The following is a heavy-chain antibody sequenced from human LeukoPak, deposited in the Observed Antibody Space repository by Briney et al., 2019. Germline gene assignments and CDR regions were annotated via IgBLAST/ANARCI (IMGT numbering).Heavy chain of an antibody. J-gene: IGHJ4*02. D-gene: IGHD1-26*01. V-gene: IGHV3-48*01. CDR1: GITFSTYW. Sequence: GGSLRLSCADSGITFSTYWMSGVRQAPGKGLEWVSHITASGTAMFYADSVKGRFTISRDNSKSTLYLQMNSLRAEDTALYYCARDIVGALDYWGQGTLVTVSS. CDR2: ITASGTAM. CDR3: ARDIVGALDY.